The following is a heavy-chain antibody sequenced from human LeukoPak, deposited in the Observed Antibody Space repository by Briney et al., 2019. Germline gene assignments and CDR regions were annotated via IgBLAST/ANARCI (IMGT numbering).Heavy chain of an antibody. CDR3: ARAERYCSSTSCSHDAFDI. CDR2: IYYSGST. V-gene: IGHV4-31*03. J-gene: IGHJ3*02. Sequence: PSETLSLTCTVSGGSISSGGYYWSWIRQHPGKGLEWIGYIYYSGSTYYNPSLKSRVTISVDTSKNQFSLKLSSVTAADTAVYYCARAERYCSSTSCSHDAFDIWGQGTMVTVSS. D-gene: IGHD2-2*01. CDR1: GGSISSGGYY.